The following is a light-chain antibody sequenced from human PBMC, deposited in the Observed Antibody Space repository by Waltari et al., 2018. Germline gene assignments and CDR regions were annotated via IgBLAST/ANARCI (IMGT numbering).Light chain of an antibody. Sequence: EIVLTQSPATLSLSPGERATLSCRASQSVSTFLAWYQQKPGQAPRLLIYHASNRATGTPARFSGSGSGTDFTLTISSLEPEDCAVYYCQQRAGWPPLTFGGGTKVEIK. CDR1: QSVSTF. CDR3: QQRAGWPPLT. V-gene: IGKV3-11*01. CDR2: HAS. J-gene: IGKJ4*01.